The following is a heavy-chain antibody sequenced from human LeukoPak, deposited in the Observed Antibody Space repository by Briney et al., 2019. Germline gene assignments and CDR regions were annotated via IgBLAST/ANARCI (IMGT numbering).Heavy chain of an antibody. CDR3: ARDPISRYSSGWPLDY. CDR2: IYTSGST. V-gene: IGHV4-4*07. J-gene: IGHJ4*02. CDR1: GGSISSYY. Sequence: SETLSLTCTVSGGSISSYYRSWIRQPAGKGLEWIGRIYTSGSTNYNPSLKSRVTMSVDTSKNQFSLKLSSVTAADTAVYYCARDPISRYSSGWPLDYWGQGTLVTVSS. D-gene: IGHD6-19*01.